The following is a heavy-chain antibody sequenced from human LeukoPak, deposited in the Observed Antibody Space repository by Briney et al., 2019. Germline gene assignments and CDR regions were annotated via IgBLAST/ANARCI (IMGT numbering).Heavy chain of an antibody. J-gene: IGHJ6*03. CDR2: IYYSGST. V-gene: IGHV4-39*07. CDR3: ANMDYYYYYMDV. D-gene: IGHD3-10*01. Sequence: PSETLSLTCTVSGGSISSSSYYWVWIRQPPGKGLECIGSIYYSGSTYYNPSRKIRFTISVDTSMNQFSLKLRSVTAADTAVYYCANMDYYYYYMDVWGKGTTVTVSS. CDR1: GGSISSSSYY.